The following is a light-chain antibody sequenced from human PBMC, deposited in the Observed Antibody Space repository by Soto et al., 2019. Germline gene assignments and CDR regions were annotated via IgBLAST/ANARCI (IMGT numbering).Light chain of an antibody. CDR2: QIS. Sequence: DIVMTQTPLSSPVTLGQPASISCRSSQSLVHSDGNTYLSWLQQRPGQPPRLLIYQISNRFSGVPDRFSGSGAGTDFTLKISRVEAEYVGVYYCMQATHQPTFGQGTKLEIK. CDR1: QSLVHSDGNTY. J-gene: IGKJ2*01. CDR3: MQATHQPT. V-gene: IGKV2-24*01.